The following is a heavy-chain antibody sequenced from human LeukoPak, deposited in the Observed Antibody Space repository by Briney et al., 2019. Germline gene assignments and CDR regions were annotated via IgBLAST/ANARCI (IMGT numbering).Heavy chain of an antibody. Sequence: GGSLRLSCAASGFTFSSYGMNWVRQAPGKGLEWVSSISSSSSYIYYADSVKGRFTISRDNAENSLYLQMNSLRAEDTAVYYCARDEYYDYVWGSYRDFDYWGQGTLVTVSS. V-gene: IGHV3-21*01. D-gene: IGHD3-16*02. CDR1: GFTFSSYG. CDR2: ISSSSSYI. J-gene: IGHJ4*02. CDR3: ARDEYYDYVWGSYRDFDY.